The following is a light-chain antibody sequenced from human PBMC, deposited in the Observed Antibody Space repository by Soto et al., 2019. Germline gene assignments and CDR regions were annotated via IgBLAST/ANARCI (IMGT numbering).Light chain of an antibody. Sequence: EIVMTQSPATLSVSPGERATLSRRASQSISSKLAWYQQKPGQAPRLLIYGASTRATGIPFRFSGSVSGTEFTLTITSLQSEDIAFYYCQEYNNWHPIAFGGGTKVDI. CDR1: QSISSK. CDR2: GAS. V-gene: IGKV3-15*01. CDR3: QEYNNWHPIA. J-gene: IGKJ4*01.